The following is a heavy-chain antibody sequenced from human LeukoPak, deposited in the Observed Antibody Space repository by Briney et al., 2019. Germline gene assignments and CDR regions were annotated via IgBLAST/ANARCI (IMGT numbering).Heavy chain of an antibody. J-gene: IGHJ1*01. CDR3: ARDKYYYDSSGYYSFQH. V-gene: IGHV4-4*07. Sequence: SETLSLTCTVSGGSISSYYWSWTRQPAGKGLEWIGRIYTSGSTNYNPSLKSRVTMSVDTSKNQFSLKLSSVTAADTAVYYCARDKYYYDSSGYYSFQHWGQGTLVTVSS. CDR2: IYTSGST. D-gene: IGHD3-22*01. CDR1: GGSISSYY.